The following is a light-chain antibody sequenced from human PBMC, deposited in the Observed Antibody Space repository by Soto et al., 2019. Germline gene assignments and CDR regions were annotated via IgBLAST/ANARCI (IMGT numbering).Light chain of an antibody. V-gene: IGLV1-40*01. Sequence: QPVLTQPPSVSGAPGQRVTISCTGNNSNLGAGYDVHWYQQLPGAAPKLVIFGNRNRPSGVPERFSGSKSGTSASLAISGLQSEDEGGYYCATWDDRLNAWVFGGGTQLTVL. J-gene: IGLJ3*02. CDR3: ATWDDRLNAWV. CDR1: NSNLGAGYD. CDR2: GNR.